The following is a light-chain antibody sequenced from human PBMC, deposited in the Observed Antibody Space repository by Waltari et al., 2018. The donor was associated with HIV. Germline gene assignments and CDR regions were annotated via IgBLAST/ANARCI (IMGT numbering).Light chain of an antibody. CDR2: DDR. CDR3: QVYSDRGDPVI. J-gene: IGLJ2*01. CDR1: NIAAITS. V-gene: IGLV3-21*02. Sequence: SYVLTQPPSVSVAPGQTARITCGGDNIAAITSVHWYRMSPGQAPVLVVYDDRDRPSGIPDRFSGSSSGDTATLTISRAEAGDEADYYCQVYSDRGDPVIFGGGTKLTVL.